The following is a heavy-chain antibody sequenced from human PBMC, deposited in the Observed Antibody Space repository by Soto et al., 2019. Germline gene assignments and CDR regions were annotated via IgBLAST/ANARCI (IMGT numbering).Heavy chain of an antibody. CDR1: GFTFNDYF. V-gene: IGHV3-72*01. J-gene: IGHJ4*02. Sequence: EVQLVESGGGLVQPGGSLRLSCAASGFTFNDYFMVWLRQAPGKGLEWVGLIKDKLYAFDAKYAASVRGRFTITRDNSKSLLYLHMSGLKTEETAVYFCARDAQGSPDYWGQGALVTVSS. CDR3: ARDAQGSPDY. CDR2: IKDKLYAFDA.